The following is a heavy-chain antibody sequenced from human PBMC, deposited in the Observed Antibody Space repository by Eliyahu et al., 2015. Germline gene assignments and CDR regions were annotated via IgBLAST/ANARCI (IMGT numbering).Heavy chain of an antibody. Sequence: QLQLQESGPGLVKPSETLSLXCTVSVGSISGSPHYWGWVRPPPGKGLEWIGSIYYSGGTNYNPSLKSRVTISVDTSKNQFSLRLSSVTAADTAVYYCARGFCSTSSCYGFDPWGQGTLVTVSS. CDR1: VGSISGSPHY. J-gene: IGHJ5*02. D-gene: IGHD2-2*01. CDR2: IYYSGGT. CDR3: ARGFCSTSSCYGFDP. V-gene: IGHV4-39*01.